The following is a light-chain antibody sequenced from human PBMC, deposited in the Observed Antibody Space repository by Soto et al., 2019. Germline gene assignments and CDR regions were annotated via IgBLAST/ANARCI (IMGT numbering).Light chain of an antibody. J-gene: IGKJ5*01. V-gene: IGKV3D-11*02. CDR2: GAS. CDR1: QSVSSY. Sequence: EIVLTQSPATLSLSPGERATLSCRASQSVSSYLAWYQQKPGQAPSLLIYGASSRATGIPARFSGSGTGTDFTLTISSLEPEDSAVYHCQQRSNWPSITFGQGTRLEI. CDR3: QQRSNWPSIT.